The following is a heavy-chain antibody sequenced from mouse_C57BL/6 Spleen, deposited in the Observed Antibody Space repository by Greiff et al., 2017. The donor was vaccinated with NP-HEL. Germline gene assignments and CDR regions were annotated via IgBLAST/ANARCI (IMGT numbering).Heavy chain of an antibody. V-gene: IGHV1-55*01. CDR1: GYTFTSYW. CDR3: ARRGVYGSREDYYAMDY. Sequence: VQLQQSGAELVKPGASVKMSCKASGYTFTSYWITWVKQRPGQGLEWIGDIYPGSGSTNYNEKFKSKATLTVDTSSSTAYMQLSSLTSEDSAVYYCARRGVYGSREDYYAMDYWGQGTSVTVSS. CDR2: IYPGSGST. J-gene: IGHJ4*01. D-gene: IGHD1-1*01.